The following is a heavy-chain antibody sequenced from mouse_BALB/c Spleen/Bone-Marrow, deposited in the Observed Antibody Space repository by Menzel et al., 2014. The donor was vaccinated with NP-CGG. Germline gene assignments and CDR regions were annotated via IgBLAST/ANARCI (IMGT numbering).Heavy chain of an antibody. Sequence: QVQLQQSGAELAKPGASVKMSCKASGYTFTTYWMHWVEQRPGQGLEWIGYINPSTGYTEYNQKFKDKATLTADKSSSTAYMQLISLTFEDSAVYYCARDLDYWGQGTTLTVSS. CDR3: ARDLDY. CDR1: GYTFTTYW. CDR2: INPSTGYT. J-gene: IGHJ2*01. V-gene: IGHV1-7*01.